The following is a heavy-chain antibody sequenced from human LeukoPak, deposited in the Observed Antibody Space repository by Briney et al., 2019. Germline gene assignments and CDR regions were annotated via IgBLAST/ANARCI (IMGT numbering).Heavy chain of an antibody. CDR1: GFIFNDYS. CDR2: IGIDSGNT. V-gene: IGHV3-48*04. CDR3: ARDHNYAFDN. J-gene: IGHJ4*02. D-gene: IGHD4-11*01. Sequence: GGSLRLSCAASGFIFNDYSMNWVRQAPGKGLEWISYIGIDSGNTKYADSVKGRFTISGDNAKSSLYLQMNSLRVEDTAVYYCARDHNYAFDNWGQGTVVTVSS.